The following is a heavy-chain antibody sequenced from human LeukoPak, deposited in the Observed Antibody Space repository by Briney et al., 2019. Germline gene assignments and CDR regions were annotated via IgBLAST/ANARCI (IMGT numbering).Heavy chain of an antibody. V-gene: IGHV3-21*01. CDR2: ISSSSSYI. Sequence: GGSLRLSCAASGFTFSSYSLNWVRQAPGKGLEWVSSISSSSSYIYYADSVKGRFTISRDNAKNSLYLQMNSLRAEDTAVYYCARGVYPSGWYGDYWGQGTLVTASS. J-gene: IGHJ4*02. CDR3: ARGVYPSGWYGDY. D-gene: IGHD6-19*01. CDR1: GFTFSSYS.